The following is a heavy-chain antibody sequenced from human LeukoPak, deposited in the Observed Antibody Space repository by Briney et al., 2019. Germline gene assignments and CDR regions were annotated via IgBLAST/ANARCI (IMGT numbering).Heavy chain of an antibody. CDR1: GFAFSNYP. Sequence: PGRSLRLSCAASGFAFSNYPMHWVPQAPGKGREWVAVTSPDESHKYYADSVQGRFTISRDNSRSTLYVQMDSLRVEDTAIYYCVRDPIRGPPDYFDYWGQGTLVTVSS. V-gene: IGHV3-30-3*01. D-gene: IGHD1-14*01. CDR2: TSPDESHK. CDR3: VRDPIRGPPDYFDY. J-gene: IGHJ4*02.